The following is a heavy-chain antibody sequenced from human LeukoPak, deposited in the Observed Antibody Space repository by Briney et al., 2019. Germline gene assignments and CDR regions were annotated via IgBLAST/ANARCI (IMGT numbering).Heavy chain of an antibody. CDR3: GRVGGRSKAAKGDAFDI. Sequence: GGSLRLSCAASGFTFNTYWMSWVRQAPGKGLEWVSSISSGSTYMYYADSVKGRFTISRDNAQNSMYLQMNSLRAEDTAVYYCGRVGGRSKAAKGDAFDIWGQGTMVTVSS. CDR1: GFTFNTYW. J-gene: IGHJ3*02. V-gene: IGHV3-21*01. D-gene: IGHD6-6*01. CDR2: ISSGSTYM.